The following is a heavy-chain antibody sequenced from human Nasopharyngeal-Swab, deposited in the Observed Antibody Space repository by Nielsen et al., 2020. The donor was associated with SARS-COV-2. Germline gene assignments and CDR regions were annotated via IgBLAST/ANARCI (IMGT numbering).Heavy chain of an antibody. CDR2: INPNSGGT. V-gene: IGHV1-2*06. CDR3: ARDPTSVAGTGDYYYGMDV. Sequence: ASVQVPCKASGYNFTTYDFNWVRQATGQGLEWMGRINPNSGGTNYAQKFQGRVTMTRDTSISTAYMELSRLRSDDTAVYYCARDPTSVAGTGDYYYGMDVWGQGTTVTVSS. J-gene: IGHJ6*02. D-gene: IGHD6-19*01. CDR1: GYNFTTYD.